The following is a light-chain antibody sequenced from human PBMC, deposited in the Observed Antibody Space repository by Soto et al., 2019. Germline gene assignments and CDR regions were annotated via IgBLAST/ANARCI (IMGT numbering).Light chain of an antibody. CDR3: QHSYYAPSP. CDR1: QSIYSS. CDR2: AAS. J-gene: IGKJ2*01. V-gene: IGKV1-39*01. Sequence: DIQMTQSPSSLSASVGDRVTITCRASQSIYSSLNWYHQKPGKAPKLLIYAASNLQGGVPSRFSGSGSGSAFNLSISGTPPEACANSYCQHSYYAPSPFGQRTMLVI.